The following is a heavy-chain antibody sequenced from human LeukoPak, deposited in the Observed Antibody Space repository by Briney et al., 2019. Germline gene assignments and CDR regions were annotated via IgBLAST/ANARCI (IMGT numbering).Heavy chain of an antibody. Sequence: GGSLRLSCAASGFTFSRYSMNWVRQAPGKGLEWVSSVSTTSRYIYYADSVQGRFTVTRDNAKNSLSLQMNSLRADDTAVYYCARGNSDYDHDYWGQGTLVTVSS. J-gene: IGHJ4*02. D-gene: IGHD5-12*01. CDR1: GFTFSRYS. CDR3: ARGNSDYDHDY. V-gene: IGHV3-21*01. CDR2: VSTTSRYI.